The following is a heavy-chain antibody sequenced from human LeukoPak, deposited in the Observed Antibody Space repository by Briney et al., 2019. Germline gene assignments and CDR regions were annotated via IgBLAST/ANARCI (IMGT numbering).Heavy chain of an antibody. CDR3: ARDGSGFYYYYYMDV. D-gene: IGHD6-25*01. V-gene: IGHV3-21*01. CDR2: ISTVSTYT. J-gene: IGHJ6*03. Sequence: PGGSLRLSCAASGFTFTDYSMTWVRQAPGKGLEWVSSISTVSTYTFYSDSVKGRFTVSRDNARNTLYLQTSSLSPEDTAVYYCARDGSGFYYYYYMDVWGRGTTVTVSS. CDR1: GFTFTDYS.